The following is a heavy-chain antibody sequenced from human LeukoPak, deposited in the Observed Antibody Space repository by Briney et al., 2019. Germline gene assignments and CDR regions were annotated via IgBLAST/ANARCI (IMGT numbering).Heavy chain of an antibody. J-gene: IGHJ6*02. V-gene: IGHV4-61*02. D-gene: IGHD6-13*01. CDR1: GGSISSSSYY. CDR2: IYTSGST. Sequence: SETLSLTCTVSGGSISSSSYYWSWIRQPAGKGLEWIGRIYTSGSTNYNPSLKSRVTMSVDTSKNQFSLKLSSVTAADTAVYYCAREIIAAAGTYYYGMDVWGQGTTVTVSS. CDR3: AREIIAAAGTYYYGMDV.